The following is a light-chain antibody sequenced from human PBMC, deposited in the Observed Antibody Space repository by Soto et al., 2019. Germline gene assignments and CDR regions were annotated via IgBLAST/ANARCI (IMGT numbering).Light chain of an antibody. Sequence: DIVMTQSPDSLPVSLGERATINCRSSQSVLYSSNSKNYLAWFQHKPGQPPRLLIYWASTRESGVPARFSGSGSGSDFTLTISSMQAEDVALYFCQQYYSAPWTFGQGTKVAIK. J-gene: IGKJ1*01. CDR3: QQYYSAPWT. V-gene: IGKV4-1*01. CDR2: WAS. CDR1: QSVLYSSNSKNY.